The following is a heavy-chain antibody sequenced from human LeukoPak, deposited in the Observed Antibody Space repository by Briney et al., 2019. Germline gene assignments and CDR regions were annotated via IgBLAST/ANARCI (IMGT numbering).Heavy chain of an antibody. D-gene: IGHD1-7*01. CDR3: AKGTSPYYYGMDV. CDR2: IRGSGGST. Sequence: GGSLRLSCATSGFTFSSYAMSWVRPAPGKGLEWASAIRGSGGSTYYADSVKGRFTISRDNSKNTLYLQMNSLRAEDTAVYYCAKGTSPYYYGMDVWGQGTTVTVSS. V-gene: IGHV3-23*01. CDR1: GFTFSSYA. J-gene: IGHJ6*02.